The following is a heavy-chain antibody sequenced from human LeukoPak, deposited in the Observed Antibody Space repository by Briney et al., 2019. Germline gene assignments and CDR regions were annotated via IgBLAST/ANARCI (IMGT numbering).Heavy chain of an antibody. V-gene: IGHV1-69*06. CDR3: ARDCGYPYYYMDV. J-gene: IGHJ6*03. Sequence: ASVKVSCKASGGTFSSYAISWVRQAPGQGLEWMGGIIPIFGTANYAQKFQGRVTITADKSTSTAYMELSSLRSEDTAVYYCARDCGYPYYYMDVWGKGTTVTVSS. CDR2: IIPIFGTA. D-gene: IGHD5-18*01. CDR1: GGTFSSYA.